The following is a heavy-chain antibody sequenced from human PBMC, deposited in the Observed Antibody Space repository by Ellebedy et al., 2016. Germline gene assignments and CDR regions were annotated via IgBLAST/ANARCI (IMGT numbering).Heavy chain of an antibody. CDR3: ARDGRLTSGYYYVFDQ. CDR2: INSDGSST. D-gene: IGHD3-22*01. V-gene: IGHV3-74*01. J-gene: IGHJ4*02. Sequence: GESLKISXAGSGFTFSNYWMHWVRQAPGKGLVWVSRINSDGSSTNYADSVKGRFTISRDNAKNTLYLQMNSLRADDTAVYYCARDGRLTSGYYYVFDQWGQGNLVTVSS. CDR1: GFTFSNYW.